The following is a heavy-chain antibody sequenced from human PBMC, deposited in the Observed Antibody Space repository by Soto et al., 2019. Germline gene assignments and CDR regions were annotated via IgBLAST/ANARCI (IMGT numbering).Heavy chain of an antibody. J-gene: IGHJ4*02. CDR2: INAGNGHT. CDR1: GYTFSNYL. V-gene: IGHV1-3*01. CDR3: ASPSSGSGRYY. Sequence: QVQLVQSGAEVXXXGASVKVSCKASGYTFSNYLLHWVRQAPGQGLEWMGWINAGNGHTKYSQKFQGRVTFTRDTSATTAYIELSSLRSEDTAVYYCASPSSGSGRYYWGQGTLVTVSS. D-gene: IGHD3-10*01.